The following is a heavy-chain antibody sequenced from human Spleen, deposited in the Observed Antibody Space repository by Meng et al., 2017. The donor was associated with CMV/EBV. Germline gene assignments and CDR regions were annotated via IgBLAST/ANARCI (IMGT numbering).Heavy chain of an antibody. Sequence: GESLKISCAASGFTFSSYGMHWVRQAPGKGLEWVAFIRYDGSNKYYADSLKGRFTISRDNSKNTLYLQMNSLRAEDTAVYYCAKDRGSCSSSSCYYFDNWGQGTLVTVSS. CDR2: IRYDGSNK. CDR3: AKDRGSCSSSSCYYFDN. D-gene: IGHD2-2*01. CDR1: GFTFSSYG. V-gene: IGHV3-30*02. J-gene: IGHJ4*02.